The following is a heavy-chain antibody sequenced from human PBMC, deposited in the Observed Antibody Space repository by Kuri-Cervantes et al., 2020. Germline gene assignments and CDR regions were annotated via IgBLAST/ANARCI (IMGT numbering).Heavy chain of an antibody. D-gene: IGHD6-19*01. CDR1: GGTFSSYA. CDR2: IIPIFGTA. V-gene: IGHV1-69*13. CDR3: AIDPMAVAGPQTPTFDY. Sequence: SVKVSCKASGGTFSSYAISWVRQAPGQGLEWMGGIIPIFGTANYAQKFQGRVTITADESTSTAYMELSSLRSEDTAVYYCAIDPMAVAGPQTPTFDYWGQGTLVTVSS. J-gene: IGHJ4*02.